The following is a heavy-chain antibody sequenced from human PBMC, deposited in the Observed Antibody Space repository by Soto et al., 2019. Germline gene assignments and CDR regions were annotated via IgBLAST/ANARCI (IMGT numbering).Heavy chain of an antibody. CDR3: ARQTGSSTSGYGMDV. Sequence: SETLSLTCTVSGGSISRSSNYWGWIRQPPGKGLEWIATIYYSGSTYSNPSLKSRVTISVDTAKNRFSLKLNSVTAADSAVYYCARQTGSSTSGYGMDVWGQGTTVNVSS. CDR1: GGSISRSSNY. V-gene: IGHV4-39*01. D-gene: IGHD2-2*01. CDR2: IYYSGST. J-gene: IGHJ6*02.